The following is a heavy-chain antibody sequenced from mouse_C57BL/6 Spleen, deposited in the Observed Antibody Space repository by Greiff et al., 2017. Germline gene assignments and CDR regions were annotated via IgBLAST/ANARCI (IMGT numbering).Heavy chain of an antibody. CDR2: YPGSGNTY. Sequence: VQLQQSGPELVKPGASVKMSCKASGYTFTDYYMHWVKQKPGKGLEWIGEIYPGSGNTYYNEKFKGKATLTADTSSSTAYMQLSSLTSEDSAVYVCASPLLLARTMDYWGQGTSVTASS. V-gene: IGHV1-83*01. J-gene: IGHJ4*01. D-gene: IGHD3-3*01. CDR1: YTFTDYYM. CDR3: SPLLLARTMDY.